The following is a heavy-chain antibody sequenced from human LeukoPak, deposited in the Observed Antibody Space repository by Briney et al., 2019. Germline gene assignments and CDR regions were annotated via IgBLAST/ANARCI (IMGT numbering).Heavy chain of an antibody. CDR2: ISYDGSDK. V-gene: IGHV3-30*18. CDR1: GFTFSSYG. J-gene: IGHJ4*02. D-gene: IGHD2-15*01. Sequence: GGSLRLSCAASGFTFSSYGMHWVRQAPGKGLEWVAVISYDGSDKYYADSVKGRFTISRDNSKNTLYLPMNSLRAEDTAVYYCAKVRYCSGGSCYGGFDYWGQGTLVTVSS. CDR3: AKVRYCSGGSCYGGFDY.